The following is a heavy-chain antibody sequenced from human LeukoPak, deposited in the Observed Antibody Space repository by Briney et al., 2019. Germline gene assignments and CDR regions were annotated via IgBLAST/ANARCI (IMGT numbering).Heavy chain of an antibody. J-gene: IGHJ5*02. CDR2: IYPGDSDT. CDR1: GYSFTSYW. V-gene: IGHV5-51*01. D-gene: IGHD6-13*01. CDR3: ARQAAAGSAGNWFDP. Sequence: GESLKISCKGSGYSFTSYWIGWVRQMPGKGLERMGIIYPGDSDTRYSPSFQGQVTISADKSISTAYLQWSSLKASDTAMYYCARQAAAGSAGNWFDPWGQGTLVTVSS.